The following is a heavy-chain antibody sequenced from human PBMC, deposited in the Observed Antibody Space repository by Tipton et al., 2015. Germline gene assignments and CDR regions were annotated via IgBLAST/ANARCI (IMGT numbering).Heavy chain of an antibody. Sequence: TLSLTCGVSGYPINSDYYWGWIRQPPGKGLEWIGSISHSGNTYYNPSLKSRVTMSRDTSKNQLSLKLTSVTAADTAVYYCACQDYDSLTRDYQTVDYWGQGTLVTVSS. V-gene: IGHV4-38-2*01. J-gene: IGHJ4*02. CDR2: ISHSGNT. D-gene: IGHD3-9*01. CDR3: ACQDYDSLTRDYQTVDY. CDR1: GYPINSDYY.